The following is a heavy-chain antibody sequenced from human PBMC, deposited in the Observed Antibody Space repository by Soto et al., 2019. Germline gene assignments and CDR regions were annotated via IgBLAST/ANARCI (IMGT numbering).Heavy chain of an antibody. Sequence: GESLKISFNVSGYSFTTFWISWVRQMPEKGLEWMGRIDPAESFTNYSPSFQGHVTISVDKSINTAYLQWSSLKASDTAIYYCARHLYDNRNYLDALDVWGQGTMVTVSS. CDR3: ARHLYDNRNYLDALDV. V-gene: IGHV5-10-1*01. J-gene: IGHJ3*01. D-gene: IGHD3-22*01. CDR1: GYSFTTFW. CDR2: IDPAESFT.